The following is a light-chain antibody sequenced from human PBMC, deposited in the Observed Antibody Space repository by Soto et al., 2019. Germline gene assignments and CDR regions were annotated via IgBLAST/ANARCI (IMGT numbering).Light chain of an antibody. CDR2: GAS. J-gene: IGKJ1*01. CDR1: QSVSSSY. CDR3: QQHHEWPAT. Sequence: EIVLTQSPGTLSLSPGERATLSCRASQSVSSSYLAWYQQKPGQAPRLLIYGASIRATGIPARFSGSGSGTEFTLTISSLQSEDFAVYYCQQHHEWPATFGQGTKVDIK. V-gene: IGKV3-20*01.